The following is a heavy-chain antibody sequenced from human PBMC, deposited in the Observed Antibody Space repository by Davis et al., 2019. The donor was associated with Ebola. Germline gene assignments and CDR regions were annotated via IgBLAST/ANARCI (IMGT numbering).Heavy chain of an antibody. J-gene: IGHJ5*02. Sequence: SVKVSCKASGYTFTSYGISWVRQAPGQGLEWMGGIIPIFGTANYAQKFQGRVTITADESTSTAYMELSSLRSEDTAVYYCARDRGVMTTVTTSWFDPWGQGTLVTVSS. CDR2: IIPIFGTA. D-gene: IGHD4-11*01. V-gene: IGHV1-69*13. CDR1: GYTFTSYG. CDR3: ARDRGVMTTVTTSWFDP.